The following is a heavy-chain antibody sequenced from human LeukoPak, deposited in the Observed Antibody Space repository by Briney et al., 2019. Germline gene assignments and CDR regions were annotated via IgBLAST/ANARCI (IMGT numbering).Heavy chain of an antibody. Sequence: ASVKVSCKASGYTFTSYYMHWVRQAPGQGLEWMGWIKPNNGDTNYAQKFQGRVTMTRDTSISTAYMELSRLRSDDTAVYYCAKGYYDTKIDYWGQGTLVTVSS. CDR2: IKPNNGDT. CDR3: AKGYYDTKIDY. J-gene: IGHJ4*02. CDR1: GYTFTSYY. D-gene: IGHD3-22*01. V-gene: IGHV1-2*02.